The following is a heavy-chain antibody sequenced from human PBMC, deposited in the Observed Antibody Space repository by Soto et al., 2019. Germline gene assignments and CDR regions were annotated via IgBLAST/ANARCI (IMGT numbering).Heavy chain of an antibody. CDR3: ARGTAVVTAGGWFDP. J-gene: IGHJ5*02. D-gene: IGHD2-15*01. CDR1: GGTFSSYT. Sequence: QVQLVQSGAEVKKPGSSVKVSCKASGGTFSSYTISWVRQAPGQGLEWMGRIIPILGIANYAQKFQGRVTITADKSTSTAYMELRSLRSEDTAVYYCARGTAVVTAGGWFDPWGQGTLVTVSS. V-gene: IGHV1-69*02. CDR2: IIPILGIA.